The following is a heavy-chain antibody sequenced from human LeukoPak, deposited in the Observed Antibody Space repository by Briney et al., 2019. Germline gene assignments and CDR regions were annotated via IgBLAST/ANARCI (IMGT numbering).Heavy chain of an antibody. CDR1: GFTFSSYA. CDR2: ISYDGSNK. J-gene: IGHJ3*02. Sequence: GRSLRLSCAASGFTFSSYAMHWVRQAPGKGLEWVAVISYDGSNKYYADSVKGRFTISRDNSKNTLYLQMNSLRVEDTAVYYCARDDRDVVVPANDAFDIWGRGTMVTVSS. V-gene: IGHV3-30-3*01. D-gene: IGHD2-2*01. CDR3: ARDDRDVVVPANDAFDI.